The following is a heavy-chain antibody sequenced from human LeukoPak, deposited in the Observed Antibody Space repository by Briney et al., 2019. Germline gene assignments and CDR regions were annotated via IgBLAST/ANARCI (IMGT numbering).Heavy chain of an antibody. V-gene: IGHV3-30*02. CDR3: AKVQTGSYYVIDY. J-gene: IGHJ4*02. D-gene: IGHD1-26*01. CDR1: GFTFSSYG. Sequence: GGSLRLSCEASGFTFSSYGMHWVRQAPRKGLEWVAFIRYDGTNKHYADSVKGRFTISRDNSKNTLYLQMNSLRAEDTAVYYCAKVQTGSYYVIDYWGQGTLVTVSS. CDR2: IRYDGTNK.